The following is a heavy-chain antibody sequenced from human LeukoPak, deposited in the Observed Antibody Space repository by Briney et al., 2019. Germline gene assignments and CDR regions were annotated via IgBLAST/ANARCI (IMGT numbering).Heavy chain of an antibody. J-gene: IGHJ4*02. CDR2: IKKDGSET. CDR1: GFTFSSSW. CDR3: AKDQYSAEGASDY. V-gene: IGHV3-7*01. Sequence: GGSLRLSCAASGFTFSSSWMSWVRQAPGKGLEWVANIKKDGSETYYVDSVKGRFTISRDNAKNSLYLQMNSLRAEDTAVYYCAKDQYSAEGASDYWGQGTLVTVSS. D-gene: IGHD5-12*01.